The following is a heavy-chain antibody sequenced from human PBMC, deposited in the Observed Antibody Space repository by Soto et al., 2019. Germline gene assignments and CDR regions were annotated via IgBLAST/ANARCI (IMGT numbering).Heavy chain of an antibody. CDR1: GGSISSSNW. CDR2: IYNSGNT. Sequence: QVQLQESGPGLVKPSGTLSLTCAVSGGSISSSNWWRWVRQPPGKGLEWIGEIYNSGNTNDNPSLKRRVTMAVDKSRNQFSLKLSCVSAADTAVYYCARRWGEGRVDYGGQGTLVTVSS. J-gene: IGHJ4*02. CDR3: ARRWGEGRVDY. D-gene: IGHD3-10*01. V-gene: IGHV4-4*02.